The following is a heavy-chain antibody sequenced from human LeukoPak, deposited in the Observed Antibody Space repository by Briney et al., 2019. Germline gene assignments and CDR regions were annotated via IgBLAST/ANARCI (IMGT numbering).Heavy chain of an antibody. CDR2: ISSSSSYI. Sequence: GGSLRLSCAASGFTFSSYAMSWVRQAPGKGLEWVSSISSSSSYIYYADSVKGRFTISRDNAKNSLYLQMNSLRAEDTAVYYCARDLTHYYGMDVWGQGTTVTVSS. V-gene: IGHV3-21*01. CDR1: GFTFSSYA. CDR3: ARDLTHYYGMDV. J-gene: IGHJ6*02.